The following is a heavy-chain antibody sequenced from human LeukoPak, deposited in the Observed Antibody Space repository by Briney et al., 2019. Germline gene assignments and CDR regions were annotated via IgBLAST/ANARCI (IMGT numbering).Heavy chain of an antibody. D-gene: IGHD6-13*01. V-gene: IGHV1-3*01. CDR3: ARGYIAAAYYYGMDV. CDR2: INAGNGNT. Sequence: GASVKVSCKASGYTFTSYAMHWVRQAPGQRLEWMGWINAGNGNTKYSQKFQGRVTITRDTSASTAYMELSSLRSEDTAVYYCARGYIAAAYYYGMDVRGKGTTVTVSS. J-gene: IGHJ6*04. CDR1: GYTFTSYA.